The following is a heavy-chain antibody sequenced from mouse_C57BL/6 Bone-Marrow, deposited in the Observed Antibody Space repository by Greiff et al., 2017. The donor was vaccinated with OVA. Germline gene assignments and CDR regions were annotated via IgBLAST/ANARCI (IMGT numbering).Heavy chain of an antibody. V-gene: IGHV1-5*01. CDR2: LYPGNSDT. J-gene: IGHJ2*01. CDR1: GYTFTSYW. CDR3: TRDYYYGSEDYFDY. Sequence: EVQLQESGTVLARPGASVKMSCKTSGYTFTSYWMHWVKQRPGQGLEWIGALYPGNSDTSYNQKFKGKAKLTAVTSASTAYMELSSLTNEDSAVYYCTRDYYYGSEDYFDYWGQGTTLTVSS. D-gene: IGHD1-1*01.